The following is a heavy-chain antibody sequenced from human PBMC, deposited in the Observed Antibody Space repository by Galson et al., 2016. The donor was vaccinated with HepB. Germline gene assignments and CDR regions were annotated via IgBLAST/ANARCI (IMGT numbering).Heavy chain of an antibody. CDR2: FDPEDGAT. J-gene: IGHJ4*02. CDR3: ATRSSCRGAGCYIRGLDY. D-gene: IGHD2-2*02. V-gene: IGHV1-24*01. Sequence: SVKVSCKVSGSTLSKPSTHWVRQAPGKGLEWMGGFDPEDGATIYAQKFQGRVTMTEDTATDTAYMELNSLRSEDTAVYFCATRSSCRGAGCYIRGLDYWGQGTLVTVSS. CDR1: GSTLSKPS.